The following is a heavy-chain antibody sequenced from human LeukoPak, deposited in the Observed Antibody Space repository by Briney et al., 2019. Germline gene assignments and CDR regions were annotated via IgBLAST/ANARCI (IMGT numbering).Heavy chain of an antibody. Sequence: GGSLRLSCAASGFTFNSYAMSWVRQAPGKGLGWVSAIRGSGGGTYYADSVKGRFTISRDNSKNTLYLQMNSLRDEDTALYYCAKAGIGVVGYFDYWGQGTLVTVSS. CDR1: GFTFNSYA. CDR3: AKAGIGVVGYFDY. D-gene: IGHD6-19*01. J-gene: IGHJ4*02. CDR2: IRGSGGGT. V-gene: IGHV3-23*01.